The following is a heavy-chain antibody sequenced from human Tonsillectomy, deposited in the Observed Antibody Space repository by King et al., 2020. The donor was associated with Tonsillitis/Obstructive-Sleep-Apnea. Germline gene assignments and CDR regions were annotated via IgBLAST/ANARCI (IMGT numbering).Heavy chain of an antibody. CDR1: GGSISSSNW. J-gene: IGHJ3*02. D-gene: IGHD2-2*01. CDR3: ARGYCSSPSCHGDDAFDI. Sequence: PLQESGPGLVKPSGTLSLTCAVSGGSISSSNWWSWVRQPPGKGLEWLGKIYHSGSTDYNPSLTSRVTISVDKSKNHFSLRLRSVTAADTALYYCARGYCSSPSCHGDDAFDIWGLGTMVTVSS. V-gene: IGHV4-4*02. CDR2: IYHSGST.